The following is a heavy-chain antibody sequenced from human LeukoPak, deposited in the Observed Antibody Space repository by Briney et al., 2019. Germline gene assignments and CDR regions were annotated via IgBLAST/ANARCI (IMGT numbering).Heavy chain of an antibody. D-gene: IGHD5-24*01. J-gene: IGHJ4*02. CDR3: ARDRERGFDY. Sequence: GASVKVSCKASGYTFNTYGISWVRQAPGQGLEWMGWIGTENAYTIYAEKFQGRVTLTTDTSTTTVHMELRSLRSGDTAVYYCARDRERGFDYWGQGSLVTVSS. CDR2: IGTENAYT. V-gene: IGHV1-18*01. CDR1: GYTFNTYG.